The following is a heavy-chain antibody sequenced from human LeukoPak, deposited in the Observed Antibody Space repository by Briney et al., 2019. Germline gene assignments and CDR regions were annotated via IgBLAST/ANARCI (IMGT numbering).Heavy chain of an antibody. V-gene: IGHV3-23*01. Sequence: GGSLRLSCGASGFTFSSYAMSWVRQAPGKGLEWVSAISGSGGSTYYADSVKGRFTISRDNSKNTLYLQMNSLRAEDTAVYYCAREGSYSSSSSGFDYWGQGTLVTVSS. D-gene: IGHD6-6*01. J-gene: IGHJ4*02. CDR1: GFTFSSYA. CDR2: ISGSGGST. CDR3: AREGSYSSSSSGFDY.